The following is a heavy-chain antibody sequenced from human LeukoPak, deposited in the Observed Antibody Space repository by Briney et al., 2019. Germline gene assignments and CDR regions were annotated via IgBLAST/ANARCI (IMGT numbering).Heavy chain of an antibody. CDR2: ISTSGGSS. V-gene: IGHV3-23*01. CDR3: AIMHPYYDGSGYWVQ. J-gene: IGHJ4*02. Sequence: PGGSLRLSCAASGFSVRDNYMNWVRQAPGQGPEWVSGISTSGGSSSYADSVKGRFTISRDNPRNTLYMQMNSLRAEDTALYYCAIMHPYYDGSGYWVQWGQGTLVTVSS. CDR1: GFSVRDNY. D-gene: IGHD3-22*01.